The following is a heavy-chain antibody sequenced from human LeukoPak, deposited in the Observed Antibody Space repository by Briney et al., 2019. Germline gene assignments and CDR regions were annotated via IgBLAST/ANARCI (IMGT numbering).Heavy chain of an antibody. CDR2: IIPSGHTT. Sequence: GGSLRLSCAASGFTFSNAWVSWVRQAPGKGLEWVSGIIPSGHTTYYADSVRGRFTISRDNSRNTVYLQMNSLRAEDTAVYYCAKDDRWLQFCCWGQGTLVTVSA. J-gene: IGHJ4*02. V-gene: IGHV3-23*01. CDR1: GFTFSNAW. CDR3: AKDDRWLQFCC. D-gene: IGHD5-24*01.